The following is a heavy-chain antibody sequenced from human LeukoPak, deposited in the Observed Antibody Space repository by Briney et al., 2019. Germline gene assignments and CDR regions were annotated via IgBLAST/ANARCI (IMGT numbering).Heavy chain of an antibody. CDR1: GFSLTTGGGA. J-gene: IGHJ4*02. Sequence: SGPTLVKPTQTLTLTCTFSGFSLTTGGGAVGWIRQPPGKALEWLALIYGNDDKRYSPSLKSRLTISKDTSKNQVVLTMTNMDPVDTATYYCAHRVSSGFDYWGQGTLVTVSS. D-gene: IGHD6-25*01. V-gene: IGHV2-5*01. CDR2: IYGNDDK. CDR3: AHRVSSGFDY.